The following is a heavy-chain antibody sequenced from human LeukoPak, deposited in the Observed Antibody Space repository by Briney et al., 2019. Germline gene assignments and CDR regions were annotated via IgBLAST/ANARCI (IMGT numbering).Heavy chain of an antibody. CDR1: GYSFTSYW. CDR2: IYPGDSDT. CDR3: ARYQGIISRETYFDL. Sequence: GESLQISCKGSGYSFTSYWIGWVRQLPGKGLEWVGIIYPGDSDTRYSPSFQGQVTISADKSISTAYLQWSSLKASDTAMYYCARYQGIISRETYFDLWGRGTLVTVSS. V-gene: IGHV5-51*01. J-gene: IGHJ2*01. D-gene: IGHD2-15*01.